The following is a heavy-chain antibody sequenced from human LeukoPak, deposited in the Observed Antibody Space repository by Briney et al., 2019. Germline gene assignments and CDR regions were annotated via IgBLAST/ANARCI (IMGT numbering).Heavy chain of an antibody. Sequence: GGSLRLSCAVSGFTFSSYGMNWVRQAPGKGLEWVSYISSSGSTIYYADSVKGRLTISRDNAKNSLYLQMNSLRAEDTAVYYCARACSSSWYYFQHWGQGTLVTVSS. J-gene: IGHJ1*01. V-gene: IGHV3-48*03. CDR1: GFTFSSYG. CDR3: ARACSSSWYYFQH. D-gene: IGHD6-13*01. CDR2: ISSSGSTI.